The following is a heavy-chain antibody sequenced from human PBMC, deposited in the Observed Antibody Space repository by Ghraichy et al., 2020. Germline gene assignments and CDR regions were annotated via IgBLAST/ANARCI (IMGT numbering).Heavy chain of an antibody. CDR2: IRSKAYGGTT. J-gene: IGHJ6*02. CDR1: GFTFGDYA. CDR3: TRDMFFDILTGYMAGLDV. V-gene: IGHV3-49*03. Sequence: GGSLRLSCTVSGFTFGDYAMSWFRQAPGKGLEWVGFIRSKAYGGTTEYAASVKGRFTISSDDSKGIAYLQMNSLKTEDTGVYYCTRDMFFDILTGYMAGLDVWGQGTTVTVSS. D-gene: IGHD3-9*01.